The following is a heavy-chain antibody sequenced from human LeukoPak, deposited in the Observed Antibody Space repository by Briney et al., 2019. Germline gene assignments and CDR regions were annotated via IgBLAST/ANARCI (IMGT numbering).Heavy chain of an antibody. D-gene: IGHD6-13*01. Sequence: GASVKVSCKASGYTFTSYGISWVRQAPGQGLEWMGWISAYNGNTNYARKLQGRVTMTTDTSTSTAYMELRSLRSDDTAVYYCARDTPEDIAAAGTDRRMDVWGKGTTVTVSS. CDR2: ISAYNGNT. CDR1: GYTFTSYG. V-gene: IGHV1-18*01. J-gene: IGHJ6*03. CDR3: ARDTPEDIAAAGTDRRMDV.